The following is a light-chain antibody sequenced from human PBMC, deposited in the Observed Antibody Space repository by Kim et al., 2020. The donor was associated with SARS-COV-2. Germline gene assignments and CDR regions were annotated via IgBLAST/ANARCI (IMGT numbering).Light chain of an antibody. CDR1: QSVSSSY. J-gene: IGKJ2*01. V-gene: IGKV3-20*01. CDR2: GVS. CDR3: QQYGSSPYT. Sequence: EIVLTQSPGTLSLSPGERATLSCRASQSVSSSYLACYQQKPGQAPRLLIYGVSSRATGIPDRFSGSGSGTDFTLTISRLEPEDFAVYYCQQYGSSPYTFGQGTKLEI.